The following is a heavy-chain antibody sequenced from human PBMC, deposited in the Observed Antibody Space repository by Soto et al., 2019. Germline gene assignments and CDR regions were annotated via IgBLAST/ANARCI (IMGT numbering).Heavy chain of an antibody. CDR2: ISSSGSTI. V-gene: IGHV3-11*04. D-gene: IGHD4-17*01. CDR3: ARSTVTTWGYYYYGMDV. Sequence: PGGSLRLSCAASGYTFSHYYMSWIRQAPGKGLEWVSYISSSGSTIYYADPVKGRFTISRDNGKNPLYLQMNSLRAEDTAVYYCARSTVTTWGYYYYGMDVWGHGTTVTVSS. CDR1: GYTFSHYY. J-gene: IGHJ6*02.